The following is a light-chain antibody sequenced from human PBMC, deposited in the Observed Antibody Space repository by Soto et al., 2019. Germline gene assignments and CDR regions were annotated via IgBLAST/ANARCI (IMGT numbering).Light chain of an antibody. V-gene: IGLV2-14*03. J-gene: IGLJ2*01. CDR1: NSDIGGYKY. CDR2: DVS. CDR3: CSYTGSSTLV. Sequence: QSVLTQPASVSGSPGQSITISCTGTNSDIGGYKYVSWYQQHPGKAPKLMIFDVSNRPSGVSNRFSGSKSGNTASLISSGLQVEDEADYYCCSYTGSSTLVFGGGTKVTVL.